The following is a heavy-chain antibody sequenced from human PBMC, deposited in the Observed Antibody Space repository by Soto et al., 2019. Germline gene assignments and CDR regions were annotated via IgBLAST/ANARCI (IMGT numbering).Heavy chain of an antibody. CDR3: ARGPAYYYESSGPYYCDY. CDR1: GGSFSGYY. J-gene: IGHJ4*02. Sequence: QVQLQQWGAGLLKPSETLSLTCAVYGGSFSGYYWSWIRQPPGKGLEWIGEINHSGSTNYNPSLKSRVTISVDTSKNQFSLKLSSVTAADTAVYYCARGPAYYYESSGPYYCDYWGQGTLVTVSS. CDR2: INHSGST. V-gene: IGHV4-34*01. D-gene: IGHD3-22*01.